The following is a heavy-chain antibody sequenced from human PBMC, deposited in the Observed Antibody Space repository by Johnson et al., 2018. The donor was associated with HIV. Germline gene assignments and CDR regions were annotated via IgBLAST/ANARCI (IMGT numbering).Heavy chain of an antibody. D-gene: IGHD3-3*01. J-gene: IGHJ3*02. CDR1: GFTFSDFY. Sequence: QVQLVESGGGVVQPGGSLRLSCAVSGFTFSDFYMSWIRQAPGKGLEWVSYISSSGGTIYYADSVKGRFTISRDNSKNTLYLQMNSLRAEDTAVYYCARESGHAFDIWGQGTVVTVSS. V-gene: IGHV3-11*01. CDR3: ARESGHAFDI. CDR2: ISSSGGTI.